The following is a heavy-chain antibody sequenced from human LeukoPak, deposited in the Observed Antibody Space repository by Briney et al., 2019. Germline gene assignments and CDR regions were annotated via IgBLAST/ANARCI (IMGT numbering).Heavy chain of an antibody. J-gene: IGHJ4*02. CDR2: IKQDGSEN. CDR3: AREVPRGYSNGYVTY. V-gene: IGHV3-7*01. D-gene: IGHD5-18*01. Sequence: SGGSLRLSCAASGFTFSSYWMSWDRQAPGKGLEWVANIKQDGSENYYVDSVKGRFTISRDNAKNSLYLQMNSLRAEDTAVYYCAREVPRGYSNGYVTYWGQGTLVTVSS. CDR1: GFTFSSYW.